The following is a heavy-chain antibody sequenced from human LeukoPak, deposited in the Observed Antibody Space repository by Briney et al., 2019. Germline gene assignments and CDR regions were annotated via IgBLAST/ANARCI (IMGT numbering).Heavy chain of an antibody. D-gene: IGHD1-1*01. Sequence: GASVKVSCKASGGTFSSYAISWVGQAPGQGLEWMGGIIPIFGKANYAQKFQGRVTTTANESTSTAYMELSSLRSEDTAVYYCARDGELERRWYFDYWGQGTLVTVSS. CDR3: ARDGELERRWYFDY. CDR1: GGTFSSYA. J-gene: IGHJ4*02. V-gene: IGHV1-69*13. CDR2: IIPIFGKA.